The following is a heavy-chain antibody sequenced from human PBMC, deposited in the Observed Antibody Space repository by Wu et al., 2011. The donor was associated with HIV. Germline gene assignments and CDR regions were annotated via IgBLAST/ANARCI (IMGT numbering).Heavy chain of an antibody. J-gene: IGHJ4*02. CDR1: GFTISSYG. Sequence: AASGFTISSYGMHWVARRPGKGLEWVAFIRNDGSHKYYADSVKGRFTISRDNSKNTLYLQMNSLRAEDTAVYYCATVVVPAATDYWGQGTLVTVSS. CDR2: IRNDGSHK. D-gene: IGHD2-2*01. V-gene: IGHV3-30*02. CDR3: ATVVVPAATDY.